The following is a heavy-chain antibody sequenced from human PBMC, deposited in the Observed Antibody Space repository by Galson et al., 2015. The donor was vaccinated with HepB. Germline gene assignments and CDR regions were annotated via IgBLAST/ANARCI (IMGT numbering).Heavy chain of an antibody. CDR3: ARDALFYSSGWTNWFDP. CDR2: IWYDGSNK. CDR1: GFTFSSFG. D-gene: IGHD6-19*01. J-gene: IGHJ5*02. V-gene: IGHV3-33*01. Sequence: SLRLSCAASGFTFSSFGMHWVRRAPGKGLEWVAGIWYDGSNKYYADSVTGRFTISRDSSKNTLYLHMSSLRAEDSAVYYCARDALFYSSGWTNWFDPWGQGTLVTVSS.